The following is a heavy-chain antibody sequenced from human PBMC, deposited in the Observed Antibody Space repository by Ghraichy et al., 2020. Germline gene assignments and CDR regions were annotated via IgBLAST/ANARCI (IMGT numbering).Heavy chain of an antibody. J-gene: IGHJ4*02. CDR1: GGSINNYY. CDR3: ARFTKYYDSIIHYLDY. V-gene: IGHV4-59*01. CDR2: IYYSGKT. D-gene: IGHD3-22*01. Sequence: ETLSLTCTVSGGSINNYYWSWIRQPPGKGLEYIGYIYYSGKTNYSPSLKSRLTISVDTSKNQLSLRLTSVTAADTAVYYCARFTKYYDSIIHYLDYWGQGTLVTVSS.